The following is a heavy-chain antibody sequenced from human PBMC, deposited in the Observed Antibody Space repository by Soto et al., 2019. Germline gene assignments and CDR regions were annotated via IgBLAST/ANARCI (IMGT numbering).Heavy chain of an antibody. D-gene: IGHD3-16*01. CDR3: AKGVGGGSLNFYYGMDV. V-gene: IGHV3-23*01. CDR1: GFTFSSYA. Sequence: PGGSLRLSCAASGFTFSSYAVTWVRQAPGKGLEWVSALSGSGGSTYYADSVKGRFTISRDNSKNTLYLQMSSLRAEDTALYYCAKGVGGGSLNFYYGMDVWGQGTTVTVSS. J-gene: IGHJ6*02. CDR2: LSGSGGST.